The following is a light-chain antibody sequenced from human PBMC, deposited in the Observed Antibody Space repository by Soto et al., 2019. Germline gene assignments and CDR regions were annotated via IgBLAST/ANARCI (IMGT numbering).Light chain of an antibody. CDR1: QGIDNY. CDR3: QKYDSAPRT. J-gene: IGKJ1*01. V-gene: IGKV1-27*01. CDR2: AAS. Sequence: DIQMTQSPSSLSASVGDRVTFTCRASQGIDNYLAWFQEKPGKVPKLLIYAASTLRSGGPSRFSGSGSGTDFTLTISSLQPEDVAIYYCQKYDSAPRTFGQGTKVEV.